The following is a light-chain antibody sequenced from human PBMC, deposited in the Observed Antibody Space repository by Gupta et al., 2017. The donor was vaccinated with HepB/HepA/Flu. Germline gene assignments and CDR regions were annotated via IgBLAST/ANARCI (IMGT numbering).Light chain of an antibody. CDR3: GAWDDSLKVPV. Sequence: QSVLTQPPSVSEAPRPRVTISWSGSSSNIGNNAVNWYQQLPGTAPKLLIYDDDLLPSGVSDRFSGSKSGTSASLGIRGLQSEDEADYYCGAWDDSLKVPVVGGGPKLTVL. CDR2: DDD. J-gene: IGLJ3*02. V-gene: IGLV1-36*01. CDR1: SSNIGNNA.